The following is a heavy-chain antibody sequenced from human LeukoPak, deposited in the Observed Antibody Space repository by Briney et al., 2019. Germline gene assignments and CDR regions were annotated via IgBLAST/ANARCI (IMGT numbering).Heavy chain of an antibody. D-gene: IGHD6-19*01. CDR3: AKDMGIAVAPDY. CDR1: GFTFSSYA. V-gene: IGHV3-23*01. CDR2: ISGSGGST. J-gene: IGHJ4*02. Sequence: RSGGSLRLSCAASGFTFSSYAMSWVRQAPGKGLEWVSAISGSGGSTYYADSVKGRFTISRDNSKNTLYLQMNSLRVEDTAVYYCAKDMGIAVAPDYWGQGTLVTVSS.